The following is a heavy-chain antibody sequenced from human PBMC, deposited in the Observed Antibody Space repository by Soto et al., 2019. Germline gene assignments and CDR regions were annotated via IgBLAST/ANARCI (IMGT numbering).Heavy chain of an antibody. CDR3: AREGAGSSFFDY. J-gene: IGHJ4*02. CDR2: THHSGTT. V-gene: IGHV4-4*02. D-gene: IGHD3-10*01. CDR1: GGSISSSNW. Sequence: QVQLQESGPGLVKPSGTLSLTCAVSGGSISSSNWWSWVRQPPGMRLEWIGETHHSGTTNYNPSLKSRVTRAVHKAKNQLSLKLRSVTAADTALYYCAREGAGSSFFDYWGQGTLVTVSS.